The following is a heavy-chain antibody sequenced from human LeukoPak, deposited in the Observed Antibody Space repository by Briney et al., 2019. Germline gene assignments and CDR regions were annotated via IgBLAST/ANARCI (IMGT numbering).Heavy chain of an antibody. D-gene: IGHD6-19*01. V-gene: IGHV5-51*01. CDR1: GYSFTSHW. CDR2: VYPSDSDT. CDR3: ARHITKYISGWYD. Sequence: PGESLKISCKGSGYSFTSHWIGWVRQMPGKGVGWMGIVYPSDSDTRYSPSFQGQVTISADKSISTAYLQWSSLKASDTAMYYCARHITKYISGWYDWGQGTLVTVSS. J-gene: IGHJ4*02.